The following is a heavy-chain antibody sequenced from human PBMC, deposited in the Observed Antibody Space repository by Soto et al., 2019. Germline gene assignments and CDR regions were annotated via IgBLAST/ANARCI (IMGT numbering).Heavy chain of an antibody. J-gene: IGHJ4*02. V-gene: IGHV1-69*06. D-gene: IGHD3-22*01. Sequence: ASVKVSFKASGGTFSSYAISWVRQAPGQGLEWMGGIIPIFGTANYAQKFQGRVTITADKSTSTAYMELSSLRSEDTAVYYCARGGYYDSSGYYVIDYWGQGTLVTVSS. CDR3: ARGGYYDSSGYYVIDY. CDR1: GGTFSSYA. CDR2: IIPIFGTA.